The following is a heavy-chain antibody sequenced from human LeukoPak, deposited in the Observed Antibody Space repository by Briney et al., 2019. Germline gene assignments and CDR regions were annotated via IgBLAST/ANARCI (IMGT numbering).Heavy chain of an antibody. D-gene: IGHD1-26*01. CDR1: GFTFSSYD. CDR3: AREVQWELPDY. CDR2: ITADGTHT. J-gene: IGHJ4*02. V-gene: IGHV3-48*03. Sequence: TGGSLRCSCAAAGFTFSSYDMKWVRQAPGKVREWVSYITADGTHTCDADSVKGRFTISRDNAKNSLYLQMNSLRVDDTAIYYCAREVQWELPDYWGQGTLVTVSS.